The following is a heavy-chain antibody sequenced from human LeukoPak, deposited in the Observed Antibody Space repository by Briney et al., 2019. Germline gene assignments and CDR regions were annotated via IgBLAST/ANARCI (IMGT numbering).Heavy chain of an antibody. CDR2: ISGSGGST. J-gene: IGHJ3*02. CDR3: ARDSPTFDI. CDR1: GFTFSTYA. Sequence: PGGSLRLSCAAAGFTFSTYAMSWVRQAPGKGLEWVSAISGSGGSTYYADYVKGRFTISRDNSKNTLYLQMNSLRAEDTAIYYCARDSPTFDIWGQGTMVTVSS. V-gene: IGHV3-23*01.